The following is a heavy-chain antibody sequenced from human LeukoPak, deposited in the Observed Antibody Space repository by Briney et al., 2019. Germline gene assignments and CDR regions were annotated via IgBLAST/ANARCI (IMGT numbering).Heavy chain of an antibody. CDR3: AKDQAHNSGWSAALDY. D-gene: IGHD6-19*01. CDR2: IRSDGNNK. CDR1: GFTFSSYG. J-gene: IGHJ4*02. V-gene: IGHV3-30*02. Sequence: PGVSLRLSCAASGFTFSSYGMHWVRQAPGKELEWVAFIRSDGNNKYSADSVKGRFTISRDNSKNTMYLQINSLRAEDTAVYYCAKDQAHNSGWSAALDYWGQGTLVTVSS.